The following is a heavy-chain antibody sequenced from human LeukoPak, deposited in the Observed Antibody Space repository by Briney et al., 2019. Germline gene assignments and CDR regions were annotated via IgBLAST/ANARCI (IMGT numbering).Heavy chain of an antibody. D-gene: IGHD6-19*01. Sequence: SQTLSLTCTVSGDSISSGDYFWSWIRQPPGKGLEWIGYIYYSGSTYHNPSLKSRLTISLDTSKNQFSLKLSSVTAADTAVYYCARGRVAVAGKAWDYWGQGTLVTVSS. CDR2: IYYSGST. CDR1: GDSISSGDYF. CDR3: ARGRVAVAGKAWDY. J-gene: IGHJ4*02. V-gene: IGHV4-30-4*01.